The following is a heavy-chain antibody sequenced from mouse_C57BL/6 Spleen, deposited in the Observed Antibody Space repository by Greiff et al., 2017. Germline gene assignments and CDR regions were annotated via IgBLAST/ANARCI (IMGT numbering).Heavy chain of an antibody. V-gene: IGHV1-26*01. J-gene: IGHJ2*01. Sequence: VQLQQSGPELVKPGASVKISCKASGYTFTDYYMNWVKQSHGKSLEWIGDINPNNGGTSYNQKFKGKATLTVDKSSSTAYMELRSLTSEDSAVYYCARWEDYFDYWGQGTTRTVSA. D-gene: IGHD4-1*01. CDR3: ARWEDYFDY. CDR1: GYTFTDYY. CDR2: INPNNGGT.